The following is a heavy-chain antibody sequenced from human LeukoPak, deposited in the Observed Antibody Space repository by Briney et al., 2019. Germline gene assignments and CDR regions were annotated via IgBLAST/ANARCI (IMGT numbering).Heavy chain of an antibody. J-gene: IGHJ5*02. CDR1: GGSISSGGYS. Sequence: PSETLSLTCAVSGGSISSGGYSWSWIRQPPGKGLEWIGYIYYSGSTYYNPSLKSRVTISVDTSKNQFSLKLSSVTAADTAVYYCAREGDYCSGGSCYWTWFDPWGQGTLVTVSS. D-gene: IGHD2-15*01. CDR3: AREGDYCSGGSCYWTWFDP. CDR2: IYYSGST. V-gene: IGHV4-30-4*07.